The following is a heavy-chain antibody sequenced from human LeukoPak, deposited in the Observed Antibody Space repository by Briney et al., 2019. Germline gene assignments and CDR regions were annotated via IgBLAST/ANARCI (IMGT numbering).Heavy chain of an antibody. Sequence: GESLKISCKGSRYSFTSYWIGWARQMPGKGLVWMGIIDTGDSDTRYSPSFQGQVTISADKSISTAYLQWSSLKASDTAMYYCASSTSSSWYFPFDYWGQGTLVTVSS. J-gene: IGHJ4*02. CDR3: ASSTSSSWYFPFDY. CDR1: RYSFTSYW. CDR2: IDTGDSDT. D-gene: IGHD6-13*01. V-gene: IGHV5-51*01.